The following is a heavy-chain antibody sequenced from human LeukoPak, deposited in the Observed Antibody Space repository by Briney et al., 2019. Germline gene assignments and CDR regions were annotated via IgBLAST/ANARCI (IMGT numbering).Heavy chain of an antibody. CDR1: GFIFSSYG. CDR2: IRYDGSNK. V-gene: IGHV3-30*02. Sequence: AGGSLRLSCAASGFIFSSYGMHRVRQAPGKGLEWVTFIRYDGSNKYYADSVKGRFTISRDNSKNTLYLQMNSLRAEDTAVYYCAKDQRMGITGTFDYWGQGTLVTVSS. D-gene: IGHD1-7*01. CDR3: AKDQRMGITGTFDY. J-gene: IGHJ4*02.